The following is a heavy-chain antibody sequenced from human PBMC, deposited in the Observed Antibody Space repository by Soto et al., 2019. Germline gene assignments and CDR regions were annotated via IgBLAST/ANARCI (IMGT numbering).Heavy chain of an antibody. D-gene: IGHD2-2*01. V-gene: IGHV1-2*04. CDR3: ARDFGVVVPAAMPPGADYYYGMDV. CDR1: GYIFTGYY. J-gene: IGHJ6*02. Sequence: QVQLVQSGAEVKKPGASVKVSCKASGYIFTGYYMHWVRQAPGQGLEWMGWINPNSGGTNYAQKFQGWVTMTRDTSISTAYMELSRLRSDDTAVYYCARDFGVVVPAAMPPGADYYYGMDVWGQGTTVTVSS. CDR2: INPNSGGT.